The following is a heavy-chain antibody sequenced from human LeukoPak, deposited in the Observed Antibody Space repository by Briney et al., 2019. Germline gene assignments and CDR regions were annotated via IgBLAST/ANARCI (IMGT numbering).Heavy chain of an antibody. J-gene: IGHJ5*02. D-gene: IGHD1-26*01. CDR3: ARGGVGATTYVWFDP. CDR1: GYTFTGYY. Sequence: ASVKVSCKASGYTFTGYYMHWVRQAPGQGLECMGIINPSGGSTSYAQKFQGRVTMTRDMSTSTVYMELSSLRSEDTAVYYCARGGVGATTYVWFDPWGQGTLVTVSS. CDR2: INPSGGST. V-gene: IGHV1-46*01.